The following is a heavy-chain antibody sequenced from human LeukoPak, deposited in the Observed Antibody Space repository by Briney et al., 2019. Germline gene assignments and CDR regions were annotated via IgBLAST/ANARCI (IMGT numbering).Heavy chain of an antibody. V-gene: IGHV1-18*04. D-gene: IGHD1-26*01. CDR1: GYPFTGYY. CDR2: ISVYNGAT. Sequence: ASVKVSCKASGYPFTGYYLHWVRQAPGQGLEWMGWISVYNGATNYAQKLQGRVTLTTDTSTSTAYMELRSLTSDDTAVYYCTRDLVRLGATYHLFDSWGQGTLVTVSS. J-gene: IGHJ4*02. CDR3: TRDLVRLGATYHLFDS.